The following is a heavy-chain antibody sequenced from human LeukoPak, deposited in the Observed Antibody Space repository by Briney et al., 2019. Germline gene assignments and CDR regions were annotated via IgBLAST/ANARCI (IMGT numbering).Heavy chain of an antibody. D-gene: IGHD2-2*01. Sequence: SQTLSLTCTVSGGSLSSGGYYWSWLRQHPGRGLEWLGYIYYSGSTYYNPSLKSRVTISVDTSKNQFSLKLSSVTAADTAVYYCVSSTRNYYYYGMDGWGQGTTVTVPS. CDR1: GGSLSSGGYY. CDR3: VSSTRNYYYYGMDG. V-gene: IGHV4-31*03. J-gene: IGHJ6*02. CDR2: IYYSGST.